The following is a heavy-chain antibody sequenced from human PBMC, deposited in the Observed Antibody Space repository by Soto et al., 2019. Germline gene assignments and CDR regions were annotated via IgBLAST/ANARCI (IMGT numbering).Heavy chain of an antibody. D-gene: IGHD5-12*01. CDR1: GGSISSGGYS. J-gene: IGHJ4*02. CDR3: ARGYEYFDY. V-gene: IGHV4-30-2*01. Sequence: SETLSLTCAVSGGSISSGGYSWSWIRQPPGKGLEWIGYIYHSGSTYYNPSLKSRVTISVDRSKNQLSLKLSSVTAADTAVYYCARGYEYFDYWGQGTLVTVSS. CDR2: IYHSGST.